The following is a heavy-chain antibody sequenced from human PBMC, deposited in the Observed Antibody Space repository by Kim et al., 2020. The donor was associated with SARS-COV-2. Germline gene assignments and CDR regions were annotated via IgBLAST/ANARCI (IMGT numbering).Heavy chain of an antibody. D-gene: IGHD3-22*01. CDR2: ISYDGSNK. CDR1: GFTFSSYA. J-gene: IGHJ4*02. CDR3: ARDGEQITMIVILAD. V-gene: IGHV3-30*04. Sequence: GGSLRLSCAASGFTFSSYAMHWVRQAPGKGLEWVAVISYDGSNKYYADSVKGRFTISRDNSKNTLYLQMNSLRAEDTAVYYCARDGEQITMIVILADWGQGTLVTVSS.